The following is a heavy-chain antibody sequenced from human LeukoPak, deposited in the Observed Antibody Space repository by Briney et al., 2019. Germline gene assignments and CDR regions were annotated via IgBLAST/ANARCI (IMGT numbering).Heavy chain of an antibody. D-gene: IGHD3-22*01. V-gene: IGHV3-15*01. CDR3: TTGFSGLYYDSSGYYPQDY. CDR2: IKSKTDGGTT. Sequence: PGGALRHSCAASGLTFSSYAMSWVRQVPGKGLERVGRIKSKTDGGTTDYAAPVKGRFTISRDDSKNTLYLQMNSLKTEDRAVYYCTTGFSGLYYDSSGYYPQDYWGQGTLVTVSS. J-gene: IGHJ4*02. CDR1: GLTFSSYA.